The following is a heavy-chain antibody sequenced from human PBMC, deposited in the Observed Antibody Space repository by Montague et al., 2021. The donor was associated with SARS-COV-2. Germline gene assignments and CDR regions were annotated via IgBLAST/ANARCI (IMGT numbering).Heavy chain of an antibody. Sequence: SETLSLTCTVSGGSISSYYWSWIRQPPGKGLEWIGYIYYSESTNYNPSLKSRVTISVDTSKNQFSLKLSSVTAADTAVYYCARGSHYYDSSGYYFDYWGQGTLVTVSS. CDR2: IYYSEST. CDR3: ARGSHYYDSSGYYFDY. D-gene: IGHD3-22*01. V-gene: IGHV4-59*01. CDR1: GGSISSYY. J-gene: IGHJ4*02.